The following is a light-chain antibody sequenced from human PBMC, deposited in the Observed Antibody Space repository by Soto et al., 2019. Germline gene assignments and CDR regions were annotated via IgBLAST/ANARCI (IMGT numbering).Light chain of an antibody. CDR3: QQYNGYST. CDR2: DAS. J-gene: IGKJ2*01. V-gene: IGKV1-5*01. CDR1: QSISSW. Sequence: DIQMPQSPSTLSASVGDRVTITCRASQSISSWLAWYQKKPGKAPKLLIYDASTLEGGVPSRFSGSGSGTEFTLTISSLQPDDFATFYCQQYNGYSTFGQGTKLEMK.